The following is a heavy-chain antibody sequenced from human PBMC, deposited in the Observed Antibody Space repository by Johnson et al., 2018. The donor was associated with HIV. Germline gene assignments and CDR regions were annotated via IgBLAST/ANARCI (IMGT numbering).Heavy chain of an antibody. CDR3: ARGEEEQLGDAFDI. CDR1: GFTFRSYA. V-gene: IGHV3-30*04. CDR2: ITYDGRNK. Sequence: QVQLVESGGAVVQPGRSLRVSCAASGFTFRSYAMHWVRQAPGKGLEWVAVITYDGRNKYYAAFVKGRFIISRDNSKNMTNLQMNSLRAEDTAVYYCARGEEEQLGDAFDIWGQGTMVTVSS. J-gene: IGHJ3*02. D-gene: IGHD6-6*01.